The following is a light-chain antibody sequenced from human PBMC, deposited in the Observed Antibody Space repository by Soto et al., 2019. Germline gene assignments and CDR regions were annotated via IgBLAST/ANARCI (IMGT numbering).Light chain of an antibody. J-gene: IGKJ2*01. V-gene: IGKV3-15*01. CDR1: QNIITY. CDR3: QQYSNWYT. CDR2: GAS. Sequence: EIVLTQSPAALSVSSGERATLSCRASQNIITYLAWYQQKPGQAPRLLIYGASTRATGVPDRFSGSGSGTDFTLTISSLQSEDFAVYYCQQYSNWYTFGQGTKLEIK.